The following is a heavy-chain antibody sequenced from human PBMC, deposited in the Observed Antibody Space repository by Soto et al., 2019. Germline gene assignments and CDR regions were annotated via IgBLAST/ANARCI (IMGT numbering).Heavy chain of an antibody. D-gene: IGHD6-13*01. CDR3: ARVDQPDSSSWYAFDI. CDR1: GYTFTSYA. CDR2: INPNSGGT. Sequence: ASVKVSCKASGYTFTSYAMHWVRQAPGQGLEWMGWINPNSGGTNYAQKFQGWVTMTRDTSISTAYMELSRLRSDDTAVYYCARVDQPDSSSWYAFDIWAQGTMVTVSS. V-gene: IGHV1-2*04. J-gene: IGHJ3*02.